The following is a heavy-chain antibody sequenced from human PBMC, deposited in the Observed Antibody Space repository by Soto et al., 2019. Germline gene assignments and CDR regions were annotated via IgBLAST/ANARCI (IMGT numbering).Heavy chain of an antibody. CDR2: IYPGDSDT. J-gene: IGHJ4*02. CDR3: AKGGYCSTNCYNFFDY. Sequence: GESLKISCKGSGYSFTTYWIGWVRQMPGKGLEWMGIIYPGDSDTRYSPSFQGQVTISADKSISTAYLQWSSLKASDTAMYYCAKGGYCSTNCYNFFDYWGQGTLVTVYS. CDR1: GYSFTTYW. D-gene: IGHD2-2*02. V-gene: IGHV5-51*01.